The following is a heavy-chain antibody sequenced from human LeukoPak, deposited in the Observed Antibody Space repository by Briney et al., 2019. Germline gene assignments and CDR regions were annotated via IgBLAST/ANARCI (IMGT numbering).Heavy chain of an antibody. CDR2: ISKNGDDT. J-gene: IGHJ4*02. V-gene: IGHV3-64D*06. D-gene: IGHD4-11*01. Sequence: GGSLRLSCSASGFAFSDYPMHWVRQTPGTGLEYVSAISKNGDDTYYADSVKGRFTISRDNSKNTLYLQMSSLRTEDAAVFYCVQVGSNYYLNWGQGTLVTVSS. CDR3: VQVGSNYYLN. CDR1: GFAFSDYP.